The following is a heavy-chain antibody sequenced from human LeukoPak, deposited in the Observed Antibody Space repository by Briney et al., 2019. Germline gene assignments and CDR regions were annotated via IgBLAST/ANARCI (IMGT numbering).Heavy chain of an antibody. D-gene: IGHD3-22*01. Sequence: SETLSLTCTVSGSSINSNGYYWGWIRQPPGKGLEWIGSMFYSGSTYYNPSLKSRVTISVDTSKNQFSLRLNSVTAADTAVYYCARIHYYEGNIPHYSAADYYYYYVDVWGKGTTVTISS. CDR1: GSSINSNGYY. CDR2: MFYSGST. V-gene: IGHV4-39*01. CDR3: ARIHYYEGNIPHYSAADYYYYYVDV. J-gene: IGHJ6*03.